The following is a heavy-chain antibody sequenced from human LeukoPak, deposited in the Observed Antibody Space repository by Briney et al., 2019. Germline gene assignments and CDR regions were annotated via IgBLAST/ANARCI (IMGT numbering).Heavy chain of an antibody. V-gene: IGHV4-39*01. Sequence: SETLSLTCTVSGGSISSSSYYWGWIRQPPGKGLEWIGSLYYSGSTYYNPSLKSRVTISVDTSKNQFSLKLSSVTAADTAVYYCARRDIVVVPAANPGAFDIWGQGTMVTVSS. D-gene: IGHD2-2*01. CDR1: GGSISSSSYY. CDR2: LYYSGST. CDR3: ARRDIVVVPAANPGAFDI. J-gene: IGHJ3*02.